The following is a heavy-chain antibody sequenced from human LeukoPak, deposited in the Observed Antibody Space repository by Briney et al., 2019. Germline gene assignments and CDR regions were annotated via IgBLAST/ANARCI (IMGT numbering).Heavy chain of an antibody. D-gene: IGHD5-18*01. J-gene: IGHJ4*02. CDR2: ICSSRSNI. Sequence: GGSLRLSCAASGFTFSIYSMNWVRQAPGKGLEWVSYICSSRSNIYYADSVKGRFTISRDNAKNSLYLQMNSLRAEDTAVYYGARGGYSYATDFWGQGTLVSVSS. CDR3: ARGGYSYATDF. CDR1: GFTFSIYS. V-gene: IGHV3-48*01.